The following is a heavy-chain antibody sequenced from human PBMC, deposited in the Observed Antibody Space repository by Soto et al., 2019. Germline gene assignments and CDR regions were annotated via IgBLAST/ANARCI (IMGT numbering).Heavy chain of an antibody. CDR2: IYYSGST. CDR1: GGSISSYY. J-gene: IGHJ3*02. CDR3: ARLIVLVGSQDAFDI. V-gene: IGHV4-59*01. D-gene: IGHD3-22*01. Sequence: SETLSLTCTVSGGSISSYYWSWIRQPPGKGLEWIGYIYYSGSTNYNPSLKSRVTISVDTSKNQFSLKLSSVTAADTAVYYCARLIVLVGSQDAFDIWGQGTMVTVSS.